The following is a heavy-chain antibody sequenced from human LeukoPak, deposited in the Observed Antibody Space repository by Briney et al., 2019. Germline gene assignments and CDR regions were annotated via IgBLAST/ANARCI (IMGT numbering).Heavy chain of an antibody. J-gene: IGHJ4*02. Sequence: HTGGSLRLSCAASGFTFEDYVMYWVRQPPGRGLEWVSGITWNSGIIDYADSVKGRFTIPRDNAKNSLYLQMSNLGAEDTALYYCAKAGLFCSSTSCHIDYWGQGTLVTVSS. D-gene: IGHD2-2*01. V-gene: IGHV3-9*01. CDR3: AKAGLFCSSTSCHIDY. CDR2: ITWNSGII. CDR1: GFTFEDYV.